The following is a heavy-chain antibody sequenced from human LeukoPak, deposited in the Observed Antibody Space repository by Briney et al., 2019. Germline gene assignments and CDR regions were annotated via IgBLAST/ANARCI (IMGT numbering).Heavy chain of an antibody. CDR3: ARASGSYGLFDY. J-gene: IGHJ4*02. Sequence: GGSLRLSCAASGFTFSSYGMSWVGPAPGKGLVWVSAISGSGGSTYYADSVKGRFTISRDNSKNTLYLQMDSLRAEDTAVYYCARASGSYGLFDYWGQGTLVTVSS. CDR1: GFTFSSYG. D-gene: IGHD1-26*01. V-gene: IGHV3-23*01. CDR2: ISGSGGST.